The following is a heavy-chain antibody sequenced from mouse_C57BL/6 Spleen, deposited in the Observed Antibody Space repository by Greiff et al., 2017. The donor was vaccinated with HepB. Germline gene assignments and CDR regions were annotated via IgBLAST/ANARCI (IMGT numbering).Heavy chain of an antibody. Sequence: QVQLQQSGPGLVQPSQSLSITCTVSGFSLTSYGVHWVRQSPGKGLEWLGVIWSGGSTDYNAAFISRLSISKDNSKSQVFFKMNSLQADDTAIYYCARPYYYNAMDYWGQGTSVTVSS. CDR3: ARPYYYNAMDY. D-gene: IGHD1-1*02. CDR2: IWSGGST. CDR1: GFSLTSYG. V-gene: IGHV2-2*01. J-gene: IGHJ4*01.